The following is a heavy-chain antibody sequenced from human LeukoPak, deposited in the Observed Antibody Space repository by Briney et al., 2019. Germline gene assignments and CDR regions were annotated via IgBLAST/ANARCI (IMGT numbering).Heavy chain of an antibody. D-gene: IGHD3-22*01. CDR3: AKGLHYYDSSGPPYYFDY. CDR2: ISHSGATI. CDR1: GFTFSDHY. Sequence: GGSLRLSCAASGFTFSDHYMSWIRQAPGKGLEWISYISHSGATIYYADSVKGRFTISRDNAENSLYLQMDSLRAEDTAVYYCAKGLHYYDSSGPPYYFDYWGQGTLVTVSS. J-gene: IGHJ4*02. V-gene: IGHV3-11*01.